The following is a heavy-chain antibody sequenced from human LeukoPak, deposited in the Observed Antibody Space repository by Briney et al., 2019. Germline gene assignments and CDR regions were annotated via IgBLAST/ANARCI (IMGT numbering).Heavy chain of an antibody. CDR1: GFTVSSNY. CDR3: ARDQGRWVDY. D-gene: IGHD4-23*01. CDR2: ISYDGSNK. Sequence: SGGSLRLSCAASGFTVSSNYMSWVRQAPGKGLEWVAVISYDGSNKYYADSVKGRFTISRDNSKNTLYLQMNSLRLEDTAVYYCARDQGRWVDYWGQGTLVTVSS. V-gene: IGHV3-30*03. J-gene: IGHJ4*02.